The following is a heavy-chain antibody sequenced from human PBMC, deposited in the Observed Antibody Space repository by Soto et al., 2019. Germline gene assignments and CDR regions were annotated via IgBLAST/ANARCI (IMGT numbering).Heavy chain of an antibody. Sequence: SETLSLTCTVSGGSISSSSYYWGWIRQPPGKGLEWIGSIYYSGSTYYNPSLKSRVTISVDTSKNQFSLKLSSVTAADTAVYYCARASTVTTRGSRNNWFDPWGQGTLVTVS. CDR2: IYYSGST. V-gene: IGHV4-39*01. CDR3: ARASTVTTRGSRNNWFDP. D-gene: IGHD4-17*01. J-gene: IGHJ5*02. CDR1: GGSISSSSYY.